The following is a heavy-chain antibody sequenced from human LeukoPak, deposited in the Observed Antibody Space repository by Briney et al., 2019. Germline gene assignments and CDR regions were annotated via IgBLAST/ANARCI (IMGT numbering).Heavy chain of an antibody. V-gene: IGHV3-7*01. CDR3: ARHSSGCFDY. Sequence: GGSLRLSCAASGFTFSNSAMTWVRQAPGKGLEWVANIKQDGSEKYYVDSVKGRFTISRDNAKNSLYLQMNSLRAEDTAVYYCARHSSGCFDYWGQGTLVTVSS. CDR1: GFTFSNSA. D-gene: IGHD6-19*01. J-gene: IGHJ4*02. CDR2: IKQDGSEK.